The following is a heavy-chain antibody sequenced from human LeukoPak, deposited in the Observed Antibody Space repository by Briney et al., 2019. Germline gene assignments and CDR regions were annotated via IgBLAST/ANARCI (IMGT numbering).Heavy chain of an antibody. CDR1: GFIFSSHG. D-gene: IGHD3-3*02. Sequence: GGSLRLSCAASGFIFSSHGMNWVRQAPGKGLEWVSGISPSGDITYYADSVKGRFTISRDNSKNTLYLQMNSLRAEDTAIYYCAKIRPPAYDIWGQGTMVTVSS. CDR2: ISPSGDIT. V-gene: IGHV3-23*01. J-gene: IGHJ3*02. CDR3: AKIRPPAYDI.